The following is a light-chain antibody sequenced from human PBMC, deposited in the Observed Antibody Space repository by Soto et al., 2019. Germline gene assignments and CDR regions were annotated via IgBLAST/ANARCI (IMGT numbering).Light chain of an antibody. CDR3: QQLHGYPIT. V-gene: IGKV1-9*01. CDR1: QGIDTS. CDR2: AAS. Sequence: DIRMNQSPSSLSASVGDRVTITCRASQGIDTSLAWYQQKPGKAPKLLIYAASNFQSGVPSRFSGSGSGTHFTLTISSLQPEDFATYYCQQLHGYPITFGQGTRLEIK. J-gene: IGKJ5*01.